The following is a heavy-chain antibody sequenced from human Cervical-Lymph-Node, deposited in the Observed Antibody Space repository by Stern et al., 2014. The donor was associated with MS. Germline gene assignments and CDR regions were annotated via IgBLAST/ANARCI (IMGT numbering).Heavy chain of an antibody. Sequence: QLQLQESGPGLVRPSETLSLTCTVSGGSVRSGDHYLSWVRQPPGKGLEWLGYIFQSWSTNYNPSLQSRVTISVDTSKNQFSLRLSSVTAADTAVYYCAKDRAYYNFWSGSSTTSGMDVWGQGTTVTVSS. CDR1: GGSVRSGDHY. D-gene: IGHD3-3*01. J-gene: IGHJ6*02. CDR2: IFQSWST. V-gene: IGHV4-61*08. CDR3: AKDRAYYNFWSGSSTTSGMDV.